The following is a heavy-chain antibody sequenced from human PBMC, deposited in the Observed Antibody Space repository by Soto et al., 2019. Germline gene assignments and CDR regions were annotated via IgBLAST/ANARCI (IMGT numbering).Heavy chain of an antibody. CDR2: IIPIFGTA. J-gene: IGHJ3*02. V-gene: IGHV1-69*13. D-gene: IGHD3-22*01. Sequence: SVKVSCKASGGTFSSYAISWVRQAPGQGLEWMGGIIPIFGTANYAQKFQGRVTITADESTSTAYMELSSLRSEDTAVYYCASYMIVVVISAFEIWGQGTMVTVSS. CDR3: ASYMIVVVISAFEI. CDR1: GGTFSSYA.